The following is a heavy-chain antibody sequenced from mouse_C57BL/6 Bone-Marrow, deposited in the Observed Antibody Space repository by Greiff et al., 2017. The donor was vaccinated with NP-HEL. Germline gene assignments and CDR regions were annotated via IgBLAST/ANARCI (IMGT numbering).Heavy chain of an antibody. CDR3: ARNYGSIWYFDV. V-gene: IGHV5-4*03. Sequence: EVKLVESGGGLVKPGGSLKLSCAASGFTFSSYAMSWVRQTPEQRLEWVATISDGGSYTYYPDNVKGRFTISRDNARNNLYLQRSHLKSEDTAMYYCARNYGSIWYFDVWGTGTTVTVSS. CDR2: ISDGGSYT. J-gene: IGHJ1*03. D-gene: IGHD1-1*01. CDR1: GFTFSSYA.